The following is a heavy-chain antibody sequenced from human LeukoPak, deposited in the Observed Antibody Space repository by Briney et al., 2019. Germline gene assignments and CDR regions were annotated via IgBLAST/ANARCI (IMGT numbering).Heavy chain of an antibody. CDR3: ASNTGTVFDY. D-gene: IGHD7-27*01. Sequence: SETLSLTCTVSGGSISSYYWSWIRQPPGKGLEWIGYIYYSGSTEYNPSLRSRVAISLEMSKHQFSLNLTSVTAADTAVYYCASNTGTVFDYWGQGALVTVSS. V-gene: IGHV4-59*01. CDR2: IYYSGST. CDR1: GGSISSYY. J-gene: IGHJ4*02.